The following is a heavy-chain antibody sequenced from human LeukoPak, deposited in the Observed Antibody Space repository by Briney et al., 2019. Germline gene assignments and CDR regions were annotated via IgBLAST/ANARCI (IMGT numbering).Heavy chain of an antibody. CDR3: AREGYCSGGGCYLEYLQH. CDR2: ISYHGANK. D-gene: IGHD2-15*01. Sequence: PGRSLGLSCAASGFTFNIYAMHWVRQAPGQGLEWVAVISYHGANKYYADSVKGRFTIPRDNYKNTLYMQMNSLSPEDTAVYYCAREGYCSGGGCYLEYLQHWGQGTLVTVSS. V-gene: IGHV3-30-3*01. CDR1: GFTFNIYA. J-gene: IGHJ1*01.